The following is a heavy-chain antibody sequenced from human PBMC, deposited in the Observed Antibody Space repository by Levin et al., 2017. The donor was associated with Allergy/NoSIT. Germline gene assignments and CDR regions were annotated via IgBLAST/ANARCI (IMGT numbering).Heavy chain of an antibody. V-gene: IGHV1-69*13. CDR1: GGTFSSYA. CDR2: IIPIFGTA. Sequence: SVKVSCKASGGTFSSYAISWVRQAPGQGLEWMGGIIPIFGTANYAQKFQGRVTITADESTSTAYMELSSLRSEDTAVYYCAGEIVVVVAATGDAFDIWGQGTMVTVSS. CDR3: AGEIVVVVAATGDAFDI. J-gene: IGHJ3*02. D-gene: IGHD2-15*01.